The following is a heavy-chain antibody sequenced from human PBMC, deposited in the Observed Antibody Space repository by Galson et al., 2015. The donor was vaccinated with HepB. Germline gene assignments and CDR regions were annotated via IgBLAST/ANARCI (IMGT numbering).Heavy chain of an antibody. CDR1: GFTFSGSA. V-gene: IGHV3-73*01. CDR3: TRDIVATRQIPGNYGMDV. J-gene: IGHJ6*02. Sequence: SLRLSCAASGFTFSGSAMRWVRQASGKGLEWVGRIRSKANSYATAYAASVKGRFTISRDDSKNTAYLQMNSLKTEDTAVYYCTRDIVATRQIPGNYGMDVWGQGTTVTVSS. D-gene: IGHD5-12*01. CDR2: IRSKANSYAT.